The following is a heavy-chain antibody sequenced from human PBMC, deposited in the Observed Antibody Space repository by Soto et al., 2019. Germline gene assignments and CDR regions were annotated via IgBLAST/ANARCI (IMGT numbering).Heavy chain of an antibody. CDR1: GFTFSTYS. D-gene: IGHD1-1*01. CDR2: IRSSSTTI. V-gene: IGHV3-48*02. Sequence: EVQLEESGGGLVQPGGSLRLSCAASGFTFSTYSMNWVRQAPEKGLEWVSYIRSSSTTIYYADSVKGRFPISRDNAKSSVYLQMNSLRDEDTAVYYCARDTERNDVFCLDYWGQGALVTVSS. J-gene: IGHJ4*02. CDR3: ARDTERNDVFCLDY.